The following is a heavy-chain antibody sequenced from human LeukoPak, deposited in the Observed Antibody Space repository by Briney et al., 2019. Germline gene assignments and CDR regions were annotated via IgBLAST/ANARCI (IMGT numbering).Heavy chain of an antibody. Sequence: ASVKVSCNASGYTFTGHYMHWVRQAPGPGLEGMEWINPNSGGTKYAQKFQGRVTLNRDTSISTAYMELSRLRCDDTAVYYCARSYDFWSGPPFDPWGQGTLVTVSS. J-gene: IGHJ5*02. D-gene: IGHD3-3*01. CDR2: INPNSGGT. V-gene: IGHV1-2*02. CDR1: GYTFTGHY. CDR3: ARSYDFWSGPPFDP.